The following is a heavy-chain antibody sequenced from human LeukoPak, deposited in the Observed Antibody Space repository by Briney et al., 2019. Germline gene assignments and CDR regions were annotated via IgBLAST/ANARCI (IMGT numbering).Heavy chain of an antibody. Sequence: SETLSLTCTVSGGSISSYYWSWIRQPPGKGLEWIGYIYYSGSTNYNPSLKSRVTISVDTSKNQFSLKLSSVTAADTAVYYGARSHRRGSSSFNWFDPWGQGTLVTVSS. J-gene: IGHJ5*02. CDR2: IYYSGST. CDR1: GGSISSYY. CDR3: ARSHRRGSSSFNWFDP. D-gene: IGHD6-6*01. V-gene: IGHV4-59*01.